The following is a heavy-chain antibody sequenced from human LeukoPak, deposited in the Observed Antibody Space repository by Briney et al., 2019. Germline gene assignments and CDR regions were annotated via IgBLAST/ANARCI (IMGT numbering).Heavy chain of an antibody. J-gene: IGHJ1*01. CDR3: AKDRAAVAGTSEYFQH. CDR1: GFAFNTYA. CDR2: IWHDGSHK. D-gene: IGHD6-19*01. V-gene: IGHV3-33*06. Sequence: GGSLRLSCAASGFAFNTYAMHWVRQAPGQGLEWVALIWHDGSHKFYSNSVRGQFTISRDNSKNTLYLQMNSLRAEDTAVYYCAKDRAAVAGTSEYFQHWGQGTLVTVSS.